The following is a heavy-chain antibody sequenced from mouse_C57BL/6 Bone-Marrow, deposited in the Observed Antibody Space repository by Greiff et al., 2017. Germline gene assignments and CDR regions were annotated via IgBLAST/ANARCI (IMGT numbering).Heavy chain of an antibody. J-gene: IGHJ1*03. D-gene: IGHD3-3*01. V-gene: IGHV1-64*01. CDR3: AREGRNRYFDV. CDR1: GYTFTSYW. CDR2: IHPNSGST. Sequence: VQLQQPGAELVKPGASVKLSCKASGYTFTSYWMHWVKQRPGQGLEWIGMIHPNSGSTNYNEKFKSKATLTVDKSSSTAYMQLSSLTSEDSAVYYCAREGRNRYFDVWGTGTTVTVSS.